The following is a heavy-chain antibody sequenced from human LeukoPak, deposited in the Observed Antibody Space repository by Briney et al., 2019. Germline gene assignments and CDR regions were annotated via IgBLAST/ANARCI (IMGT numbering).Heavy chain of an antibody. V-gene: IGHV1-69*06. CDR2: IIPIFGTA. Sequence: GSSVKVSCKASGGTFSSYAISWVRQAPGQGLEWTGGIIPIFGTANYAQKFQGRVTITADKSTSTAYMELSSLRSEDTAVYYCARDRGYGDYLLFDYWGQGTLVTVSS. J-gene: IGHJ4*02. D-gene: IGHD4-17*01. CDR3: ARDRGYGDYLLFDY. CDR1: GGTFSSYA.